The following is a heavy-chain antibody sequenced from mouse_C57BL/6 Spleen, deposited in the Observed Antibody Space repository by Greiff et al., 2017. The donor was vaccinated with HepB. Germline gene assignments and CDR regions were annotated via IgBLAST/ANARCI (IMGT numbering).Heavy chain of an antibody. Sequence: QVQLKQPGAELVKPGASLKVSCKASGYTFTSYWMHWVMQRPGQGLEWIGRIHPSDSDTNYNQKFKGKSTLTVDKSSSTAYMQLSSLTSEDSAFYCCAKAYYGRSLPFDHWGQGTTLTVSS. CDR3: AKAYYGRSLPFDH. CDR1: GYTFTSYW. J-gene: IGHJ2*01. D-gene: IGHD1-1*01. V-gene: IGHV1-74*01. CDR2: IHPSDSDT.